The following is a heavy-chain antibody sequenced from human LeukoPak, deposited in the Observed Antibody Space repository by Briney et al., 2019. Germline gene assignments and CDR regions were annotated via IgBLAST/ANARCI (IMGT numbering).Heavy chain of an antibody. Sequence: TSETLSLTCTVSGGSISSSSYYWGWIRQPPGKGLEWIGSIYYSGSTNYNPSLKSRVTISVDTSKNQFSLKLSSVTAADTAVYYCARVKPLCSSTSCYPRAFDIWGQGTMVTVSS. CDR2: IYYSGST. CDR3: ARVKPLCSSTSCYPRAFDI. D-gene: IGHD2-2*01. V-gene: IGHV4-39*07. J-gene: IGHJ3*02. CDR1: GGSISSSSYY.